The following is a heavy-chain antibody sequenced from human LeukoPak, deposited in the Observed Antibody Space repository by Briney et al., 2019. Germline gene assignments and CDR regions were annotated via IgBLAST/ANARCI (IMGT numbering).Heavy chain of an antibody. CDR3: ARDLSTTYSYGSGSSH. Sequence: GGSLRLSCAASRFTLGSYWMHWVRQAPGKGLVWVSRTNSDGSSTSYADSVKGRFTISRDNAKNTLYLQMDSLRAEDTAVYYCARDLSTTYSYGSGSSHWGQRTLVTVSS. D-gene: IGHD3-10*01. J-gene: IGHJ4*02. CDR2: TNSDGSST. CDR1: RFTLGSYW. V-gene: IGHV3-74*01.